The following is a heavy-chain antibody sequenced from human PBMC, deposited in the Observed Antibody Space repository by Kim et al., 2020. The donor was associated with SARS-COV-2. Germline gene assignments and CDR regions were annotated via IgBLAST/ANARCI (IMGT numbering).Heavy chain of an antibody. D-gene: IGHD3-9*01. Sequence: SETLSLTCTVSGGSISSYYWSWIRQPPGKGLEWIGYIYYSGSTNYNPSLKSRVTISVDTSKNQFSLKLSSVTAADTAVYYCARDTGYYDILTGYSHYYYYGMDVWGQGTTVTVSS. CDR1: GGSISSYY. CDR3: ARDTGYYDILTGYSHYYYYGMDV. CDR2: IYYSGST. V-gene: IGHV4-59*01. J-gene: IGHJ6*02.